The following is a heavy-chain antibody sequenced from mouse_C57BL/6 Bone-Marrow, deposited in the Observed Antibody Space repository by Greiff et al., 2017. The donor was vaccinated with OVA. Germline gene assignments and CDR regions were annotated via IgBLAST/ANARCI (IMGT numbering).Heavy chain of an antibody. Sequence: VQLQQSGAELVRPGASVKLSCPASGFNIKDDYMHWVKQRPEQGLEWIGWIDPENGDTEYASKFQGKATITADTSSNTAYLQLSSLTSEDTAVYYCTTPYGSSSYAMDYWGQGTSVTVSS. V-gene: IGHV14-4*01. CDR1: GFNIKDDY. CDR2: IDPENGDT. CDR3: TTPYGSSSYAMDY. J-gene: IGHJ4*01. D-gene: IGHD1-1*01.